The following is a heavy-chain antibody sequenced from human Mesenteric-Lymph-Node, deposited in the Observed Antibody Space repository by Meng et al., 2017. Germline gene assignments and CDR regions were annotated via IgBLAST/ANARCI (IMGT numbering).Heavy chain of an antibody. CDR1: GFTFSSYA. CDR3: ARDIVVVTAIHYYYYGMDV. D-gene: IGHD2-21*02. Sequence: GESLKISCAASGFTFSSYAMHWVRQAPGKGLEWVAVISYDGSNKYYADSVKGRFTISRDNAKNSLYLQMNSLRAEDTALYYCARDIVVVTAIHYYYYGMDVWGQGTTVTVSS. J-gene: IGHJ6*02. V-gene: IGHV3-30*04. CDR2: ISYDGSNK.